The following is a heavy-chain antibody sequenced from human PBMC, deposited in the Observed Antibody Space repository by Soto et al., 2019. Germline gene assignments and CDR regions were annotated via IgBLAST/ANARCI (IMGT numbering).Heavy chain of an antibody. Sequence: GASVKVSCKVSGFTLTELSMYWVRQAPGKGLEWMGGFDPEDGETIYAQKFQGRVTMTEDTSTDTAYMELSSLRSEDTAVYYCATRAPGYYGSGSYYKTRHYYYMDVWGKGTTVTVSS. D-gene: IGHD3-10*01. V-gene: IGHV1-24*01. CDR2: FDPEDGET. CDR1: GFTLTELS. J-gene: IGHJ6*03. CDR3: ATRAPGYYGSGSYYKTRHYYYMDV.